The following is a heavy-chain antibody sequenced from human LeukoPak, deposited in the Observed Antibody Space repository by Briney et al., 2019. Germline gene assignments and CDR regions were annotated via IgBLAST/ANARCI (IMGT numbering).Heavy chain of an antibody. CDR1: GYTFTSYA. CDR2: INAGNGNT. CDR3: ARVKNGLDYYDSSGYPAYYFDY. D-gene: IGHD3-22*01. V-gene: IGHV1-3*01. J-gene: IGHJ4*02. Sequence: GASVKVSCKASGYTFTSYAMHWVRQAPGQRLEWMGWINAGNGNTKYSQKFQGRVTITRDTSASTAYMELSSLRSEDTAVYYCARVKNGLDYYDSSGYPAYYFDYWGQGTLVTVSS.